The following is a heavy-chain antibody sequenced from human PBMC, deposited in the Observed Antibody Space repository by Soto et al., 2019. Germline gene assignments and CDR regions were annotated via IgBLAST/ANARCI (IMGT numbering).Heavy chain of an antibody. J-gene: IGHJ6*02. Sequence: GWSLRLSCAASGFTFSSYAMHWVRQAPGKGLEWVAVISYDGSNKYYADSVKGRFTISRDNSKNTLYLQMNSLRAEDTAVYYCARDRISGSYLNYYYYGMDVWGQGTTVTVSS. D-gene: IGHD1-26*01. CDR3: ARDRISGSYLNYYYYGMDV. CDR1: GFTFSSYA. V-gene: IGHV3-30-3*01. CDR2: ISYDGSNK.